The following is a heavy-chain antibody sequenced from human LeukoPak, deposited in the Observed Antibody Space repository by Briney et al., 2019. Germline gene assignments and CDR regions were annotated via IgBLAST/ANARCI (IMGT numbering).Heavy chain of an antibody. V-gene: IGHV4-34*01. CDR3: ARGRLVGATTFPNVLGFDY. CDR2: INLSGST. Sequence: PSETLSLTCAVYGGSFSGYYWGWIGQPPGKGRDWIGEINLSGSTNYNPSLKSRVTISVDTSKNQFSLKLSSVTAADTAVYYCARGRLVGATTFPNVLGFDYWGQGTLVTVSS. J-gene: IGHJ4*02. D-gene: IGHD1-26*01. CDR1: GGSFSGYY.